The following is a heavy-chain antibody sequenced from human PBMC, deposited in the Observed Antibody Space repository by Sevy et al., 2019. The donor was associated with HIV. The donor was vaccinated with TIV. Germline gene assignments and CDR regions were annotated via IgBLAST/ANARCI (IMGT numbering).Heavy chain of an antibody. Sequence: GGSLRLSCAASGFTFSSYAMHWVRQAPGKGLEWVAVISYDGSNKYYADSVKGRFTISRDNSKNTLYLQMNSLRAEDTAVYYCARRITGYSSSWPPYYYYYYMDVWGKGTTVTVSS. J-gene: IGHJ6*03. D-gene: IGHD6-13*01. CDR1: GFTFSSYA. V-gene: IGHV3-30-3*01. CDR3: ARRITGYSSSWPPYYYYYYMDV. CDR2: ISYDGSNK.